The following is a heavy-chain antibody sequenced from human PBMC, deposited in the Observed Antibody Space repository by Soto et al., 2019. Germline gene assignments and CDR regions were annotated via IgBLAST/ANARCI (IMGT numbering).Heavy chain of an antibody. D-gene: IGHD6-13*01. J-gene: IGHJ4*02. CDR2: VYTSGST. CDR1: GDSMTKYY. V-gene: IGHV4-4*07. CDR3: ARTIGAAYYFDF. Sequence: SATLSLTCNVSGDSMTKYYWSWIRQPAGKGLEWIGRVYTSGSTNYNPSLKSRVTMSIDTSNNHFSLSLKSVTAADTDVYYCARTIGAAYYFDFWGQGALVTVS.